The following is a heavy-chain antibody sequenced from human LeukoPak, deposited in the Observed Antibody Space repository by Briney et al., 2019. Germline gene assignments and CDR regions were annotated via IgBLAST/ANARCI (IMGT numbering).Heavy chain of an antibody. Sequence: SETLSLTCSVSAASISSSGYSWGWIRQPPGKGLEWIGTMHYSGYTYYSPSLKSRVTIYVDASKNQFSLKLSSMTAANTAVYYCARHGLIASGWSHWFDPWGQGTLVTVSS. CDR2: MHYSGYT. D-gene: IGHD6-13*01. V-gene: IGHV4-39*01. J-gene: IGHJ5*02. CDR3: ARHGLIASGWSHWFDP. CDR1: AASISSSGYS.